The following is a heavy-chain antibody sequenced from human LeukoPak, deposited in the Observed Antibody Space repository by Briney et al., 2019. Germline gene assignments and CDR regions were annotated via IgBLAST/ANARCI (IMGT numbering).Heavy chain of an antibody. Sequence: PSETLSLTCTVSGGSISSYYWSWIRQPPGKGLEWIGNIHYSGTTNYNPSLKSRVTISVDTSKNQFSLKLSSVTAAYTAVYYCARGQVAYDYWGQGTLVTVSS. V-gene: IGHV4-59*01. CDR3: ARGQVAYDY. J-gene: IGHJ4*02. CDR2: IHYSGTT. D-gene: IGHD2-21*01. CDR1: GGSISSYY.